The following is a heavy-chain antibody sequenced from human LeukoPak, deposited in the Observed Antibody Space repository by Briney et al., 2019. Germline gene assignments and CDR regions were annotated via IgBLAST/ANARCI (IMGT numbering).Heavy chain of an antibody. CDR3: AKDLEPGVAVGYFDY. D-gene: IGHD1-14*01. J-gene: IGHJ4*02. CDR1: GFTFSSYA. CDR2: ISGSGGST. V-gene: IGHV3-23*01. Sequence: GGSLRLSCAASGFTFSSYAMSWVRQAPGKGLEWVSAISGSGGSTYYAHSVKGRFTISRDNSKNTLYLQMNSLRAEDTAVYYCAKDLEPGVAVGYFDYWGQGTLVTVSS.